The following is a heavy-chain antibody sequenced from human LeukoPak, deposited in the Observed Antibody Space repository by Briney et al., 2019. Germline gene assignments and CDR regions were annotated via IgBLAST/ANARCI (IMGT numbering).Heavy chain of an antibody. CDR3: ARDRIKIGYYDILTGYPPGGMDV. J-gene: IGHJ6*02. V-gene: IGHV3-7*01. D-gene: IGHD3-9*01. CDR2: IKQEESEK. Sequence: PGGSLRLSCAASGFTFSSYWMSWVRQAPGKGLEWVANIKQEESEKYYVDSVKGRFTISRDNAKNSLYLQMNSLRAEDTAVYYCARDRIKIGYYDILTGYPPGGMDVWGQGTTVTVSS. CDR1: GFTFSSYW.